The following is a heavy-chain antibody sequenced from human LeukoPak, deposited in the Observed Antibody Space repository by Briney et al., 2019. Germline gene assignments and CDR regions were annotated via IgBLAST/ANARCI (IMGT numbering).Heavy chain of an antibody. J-gene: IGHJ4*02. D-gene: IGHD3-22*01. Sequence: GGSLRLSCAASGFTFSSYGMHWVRQAPGKGLEWVAFIRYDGSNKYYADSVKGRFTISRDNSKNTLYLQMNSLRADDTAVYYCARDAAPNYYDSSGPSDYWGQGTLVTVSS. CDR2: IRYDGSNK. V-gene: IGHV3-30*02. CDR3: ARDAAPNYYDSSGPSDY. CDR1: GFTFSSYG.